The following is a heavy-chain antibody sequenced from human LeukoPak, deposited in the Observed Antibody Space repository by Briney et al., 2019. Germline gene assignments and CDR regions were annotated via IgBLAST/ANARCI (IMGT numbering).Heavy chain of an antibody. CDR1: GFTFSDYY. D-gene: IGHD3-3*01. V-gene: IGHV3-11*04. Sequence: GGSLRLSCAASGFTFSDYYMSWIRQAPGKGLEWVSYISSSGSTIYYADSVKGRFTISRDNAKNSLYLQMNSLRAEDTAVYYCARDRRAMDYDFWSGYYIGRFDPGGQGTLVTVSS. CDR2: ISSSGSTI. CDR3: ARDRRAMDYDFWSGYYIGRFDP. J-gene: IGHJ5*02.